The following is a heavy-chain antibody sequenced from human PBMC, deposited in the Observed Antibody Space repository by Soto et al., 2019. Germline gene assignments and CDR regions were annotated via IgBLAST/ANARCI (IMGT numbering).Heavy chain of an antibody. Sequence: ASVKVSCKASGYTFTSYYMHWVRQAPGQGLEWMGIINPSGGSTSYAQKFQGRVTMARDTSTSTVYMELSSLRSEDTAVYYCARDYDFWSGYYYNWFDPWGQGTLVTVSS. CDR3: ARDYDFWSGYYYNWFDP. D-gene: IGHD3-3*01. J-gene: IGHJ5*02. CDR2: INPSGGST. CDR1: GYTFTSYY. V-gene: IGHV1-46*01.